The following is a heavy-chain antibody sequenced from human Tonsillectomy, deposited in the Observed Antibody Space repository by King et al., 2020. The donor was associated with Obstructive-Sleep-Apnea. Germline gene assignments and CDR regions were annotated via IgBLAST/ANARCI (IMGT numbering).Heavy chain of an antibody. V-gene: IGHV5-51*01. CDR1: GYKFTTYW. J-gene: IGHJ4*02. D-gene: IGHD6-6*01. CDR3: ARHPALGNNLVPFDH. CDR2: IYPGDSDT. Sequence: QLVQSGPEAKKPGESLKISCKASGYKFTTYWIGWVRQKPGKGLEWMGIIYPGDSDTRYGPSFQGHVTISADKSISTAFLQWSSLTASDSAMYYCARHPALGNNLVPFDHWGQGTLVTVSS.